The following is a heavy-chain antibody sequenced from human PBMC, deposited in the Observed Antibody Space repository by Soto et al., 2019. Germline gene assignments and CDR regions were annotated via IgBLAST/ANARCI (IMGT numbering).Heavy chain of an antibody. CDR2: INHSGST. Sequence: PTETLAITCAVYGESFSGYYWTWIRQPPGTGLEWIGEINHSGSTNYNPSLKSRVTISVDTSKNQFSLKLTSVTAAFTAVYYCAREKTPCLFDYLCQGPRVT. D-gene: IGHD2-15*01. V-gene: IGHV4-34*01. CDR3: AREKTPCLFDY. CDR1: GESFSGYY. J-gene: IGHJ4*02.